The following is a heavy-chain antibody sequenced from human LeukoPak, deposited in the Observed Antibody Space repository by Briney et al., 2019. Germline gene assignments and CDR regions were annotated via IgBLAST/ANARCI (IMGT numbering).Heavy chain of an antibody. D-gene: IGHD3-10*01. J-gene: IGHJ4*02. CDR1: GFTFSSYA. CDR2: ISGSGGST. Sequence: GGSLRLSCAASGFTFSSYAMSWVRQAPGKGLEWVSAISGSGGSTYYADSVKGRFTISRDNSKNTLYLQMNSLRAEDTAVYYCARDRGSGGYPDPHDYWGQGTLVIVSS. CDR3: ARDRGSGGYPDPHDY. V-gene: IGHV3-23*01.